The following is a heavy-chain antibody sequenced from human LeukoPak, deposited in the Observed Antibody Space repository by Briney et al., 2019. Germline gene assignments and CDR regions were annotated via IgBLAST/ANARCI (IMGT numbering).Heavy chain of an antibody. V-gene: IGHV3-21*04. Sequence: PGGSLRLSCAASGFTFSSYGMNWVRQAPGKGLEWVSSISSSSSYIYYADSVKGRFTISRDNSKNTLYLQMNSLRAEDTAVYYCAKDDNYIRFLSWGQGTLVTVSS. CDR3: AKDDNYIRFLS. CDR1: GFTFSSYG. J-gene: IGHJ5*02. CDR2: ISSSSSYI. D-gene: IGHD3-16*01.